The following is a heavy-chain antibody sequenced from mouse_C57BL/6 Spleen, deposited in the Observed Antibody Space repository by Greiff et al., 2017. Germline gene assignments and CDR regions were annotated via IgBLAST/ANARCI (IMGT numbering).Heavy chain of an antibody. Sequence: QVQLQQPGAELVKPGASVKMSCKASGYTFTSYWITWVKQRPGQGLEWIGDIYPGSGSTNYNEKFKSKATLTVDTSSSTAYMQLSSLTSENSAVYYCARTLYGSSLDYWGQGTTLTVSS. CDR3: ARTLYGSSLDY. J-gene: IGHJ2*01. CDR2: IYPGSGST. V-gene: IGHV1-55*01. CDR1: GYTFTSYW. D-gene: IGHD1-1*01.